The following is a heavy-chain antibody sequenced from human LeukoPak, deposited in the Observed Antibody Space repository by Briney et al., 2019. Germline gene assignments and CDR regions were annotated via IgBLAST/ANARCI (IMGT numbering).Heavy chain of an antibody. CDR3: ARPGGLGYYYDSSGYYPAPFDY. CDR1: GYTFTSYY. V-gene: IGHV1-46*01. J-gene: IGHJ4*02. D-gene: IGHD3-22*01. Sequence: ASVKVSCEASGYTFTSYYMHWVRQAPGQGLEWMGIINPSGGSTSYAQKFQGRVTMTRDTSTSTVYMELSSLRSEDTAVYYCARPGGLGYYYDSSGYYPAPFDYWGQGTLVTVSS. CDR2: INPSGGST.